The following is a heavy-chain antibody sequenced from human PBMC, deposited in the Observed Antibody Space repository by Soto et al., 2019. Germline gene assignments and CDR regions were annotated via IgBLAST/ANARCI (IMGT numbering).Heavy chain of an antibody. D-gene: IGHD1-7*01. Sequence: ASLKVSCKASGYTFTSYAMHWVRQAPGQRLEWMGGINAGNGNTKYSQKFQGRVTITRDTSASTAYMELSSLRSEDTAVYYCARVYWNYRNDGMDVWGQGXTVTVYS. CDR1: GYTFTSYA. V-gene: IGHV1-3*01. J-gene: IGHJ6*02. CDR3: ARVYWNYRNDGMDV. CDR2: INAGNGNT.